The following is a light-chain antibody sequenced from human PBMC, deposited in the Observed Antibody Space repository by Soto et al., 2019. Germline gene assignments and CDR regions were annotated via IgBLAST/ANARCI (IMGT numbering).Light chain of an antibody. CDR1: QTISSW. CDR3: QHYNSYSEA. CDR2: KAS. Sequence: DIQMTHSPSTLSGSVGDRVTITCRASQTISSWLAWYQQKPGKAPKLLIYKASTLKSGVPPRFSGSGSGTEFTLTISSLQPDDFATYYCQHYNSYSEAFGQGTKVDIK. J-gene: IGKJ1*01. V-gene: IGKV1-5*03.